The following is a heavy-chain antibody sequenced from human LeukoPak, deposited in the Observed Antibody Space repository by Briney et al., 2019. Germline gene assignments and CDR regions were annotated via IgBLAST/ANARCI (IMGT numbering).Heavy chain of an antibody. V-gene: IGHV4-4*09. CDR3: ARPKYTSSSSYFDF. J-gene: IGHJ4*02. CDR1: GGSISGYY. Sequence: PSETLSLTCTVSGGSISGYYWTWIRQPPGKGQEGVGYIYSSGSTNYNPSLKSRVTISVDTSKNQFSLRQSSVTAADTAVYYCARPKYTSSSSYFDFWGQGTLVTVSS. D-gene: IGHD6-6*01. CDR2: IYSSGST.